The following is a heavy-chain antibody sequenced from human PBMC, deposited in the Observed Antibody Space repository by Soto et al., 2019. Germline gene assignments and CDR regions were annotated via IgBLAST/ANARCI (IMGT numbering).Heavy chain of an antibody. CDR3: ARDKGRLQLGGNYYYILDV. J-gene: IGHJ6*02. V-gene: IGHV1-69*12. Sequence: QVHLEQSGAEVKKPGSSVKVSCKASGGTFSNSAISWVRQAPGQGLEWMGGIMPIFRTPDYAQKFQGRVTTTADESTSTAYMELSGLRSDDTDVYYCARDKGRLQLGGNYYYILDVWGQGTTVTVSS. CDR1: GGTFSNSA. D-gene: IGHD1-1*01. CDR2: IMPIFRTP.